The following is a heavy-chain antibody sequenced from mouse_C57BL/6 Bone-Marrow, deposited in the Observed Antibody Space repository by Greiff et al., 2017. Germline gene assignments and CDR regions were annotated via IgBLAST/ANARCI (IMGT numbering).Heavy chain of an antibody. CDR1: GYTFTSYG. D-gene: IGHD1-1*01. CDR2: IYPRSGNT. CDR3: ARGDYYGSSYHFDY. V-gene: IGHV1-81*01. Sequence: QVQLQQSGAELARPGASVKLSCKASGYTFTSYGISWVKQRTGQGLEWIGEIYPRSGNTYYNEKFKGKATLTADKSSRTAYMELLSLTSEDSAVYFCARGDYYGSSYHFDYWGQGTTLTVSS. J-gene: IGHJ2*01.